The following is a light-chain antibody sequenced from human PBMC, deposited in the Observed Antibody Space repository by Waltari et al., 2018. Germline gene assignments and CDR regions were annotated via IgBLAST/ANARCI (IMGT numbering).Light chain of an antibody. J-gene: IGKJ2*01. Sequence: DIVMTQSPDSLAVSLGERATINCKSSQNVLYGSDNKNYLAWFQQNPGQPPKLLIYLTSTRASGVPDRFSGSGSGTDFTLTISSLQAEDVAVYYCQQFYTTPPMFTFGQGTKVEIK. CDR3: QQFYTTPPMFT. V-gene: IGKV4-1*01. CDR1: QNVLYGSDNKNY. CDR2: LTS.